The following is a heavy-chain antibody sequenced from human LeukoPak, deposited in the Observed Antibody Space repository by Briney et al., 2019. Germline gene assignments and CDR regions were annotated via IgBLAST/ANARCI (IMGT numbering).Heavy chain of an antibody. D-gene: IGHD6-13*01. Sequence: GASVTVSCKASGYTFTSYDINWVRQATGQGLEWMGWMNPNRGNTVYAQKFQGRVTMTRNTSISTAYMELSRLRSEDTAVYYCARGNPGIAAPDDFDYWGQGTLVTVSS. J-gene: IGHJ4*02. CDR1: GYTFTSYD. CDR2: MNPNRGNT. V-gene: IGHV1-8*01. CDR3: ARGNPGIAAPDDFDY.